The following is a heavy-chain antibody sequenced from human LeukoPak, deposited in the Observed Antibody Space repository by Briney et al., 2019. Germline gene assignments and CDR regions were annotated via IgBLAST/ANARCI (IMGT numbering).Heavy chain of an antibody. CDR2: IHHSGRT. V-gene: IGHV4-39*07. J-gene: IGHJ5*02. CDR1: GGSISSSNYY. CDR3: ARDHLADLASRLFDP. Sequence: SETLSLTCTVSGGSISSSNYYWGWIRQPPGKGLEWIGSIHHSGRTYYNPSLKSRVTISVDTSKNQFSLKLSSVTAADTAVYYCARDHLADLASRLFDPWGQGTLVTVSS. D-gene: IGHD3-3*01.